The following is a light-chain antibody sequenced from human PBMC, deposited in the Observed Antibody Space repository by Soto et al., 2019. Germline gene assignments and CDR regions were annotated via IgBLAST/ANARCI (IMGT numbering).Light chain of an antibody. CDR3: QQRINWPLT. Sequence: EIVLTQSPATLSLSPGDKATLSCRASQSVSTFLAWYQQKPGQAPRLLIYDSSNRATAIPARFSGSGSGTDFTLTISSLEPEDFAVYYCQQRINWPLTFGGGTQVEI. V-gene: IGKV3-11*01. CDR2: DSS. J-gene: IGKJ4*01. CDR1: QSVSTF.